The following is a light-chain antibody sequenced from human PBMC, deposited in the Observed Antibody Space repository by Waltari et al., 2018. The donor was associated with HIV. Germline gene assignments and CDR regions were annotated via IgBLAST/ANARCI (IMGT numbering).Light chain of an antibody. J-gene: IGLJ2*01. CDR3: SSYAGSNNLV. CDR2: EVS. CDR1: SSDVGGYKY. Sequence: QSALPQPPSASGSPGQSVTISCTGTSSDVGGYKYVSGYQQHPGKAPKLMIYEVSKRPSGVPDRFSGSKSGNTASLTVSGLQAEDEADYYCSSYAGSNNLVFGGGTKLTVL. V-gene: IGLV2-8*01.